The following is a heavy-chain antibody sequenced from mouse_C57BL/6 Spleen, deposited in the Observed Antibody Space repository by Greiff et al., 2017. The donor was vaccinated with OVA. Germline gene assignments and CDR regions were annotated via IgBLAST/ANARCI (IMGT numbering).Heavy chain of an antibody. J-gene: IGHJ2*01. CDR3: ARRDDGYWDY. CDR2: IYPRSGNT. D-gene: IGHD2-3*01. Sequence: QVQLQQSGAELARPGASVKLSCKASGYTFTSYGISWVKQRTGQGLEWIGEIYPRSGNTYYNEKFKGKATLTADKSSSTAYMELRSLTSEDSAVYFCARRDDGYWDYWGKGTTLTVSS. V-gene: IGHV1-81*01. CDR1: GYTFTSYG.